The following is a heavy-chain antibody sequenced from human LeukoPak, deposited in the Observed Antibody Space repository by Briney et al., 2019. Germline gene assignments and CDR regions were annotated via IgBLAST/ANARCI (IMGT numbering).Heavy chain of an antibody. D-gene: IGHD5-18*01. CDR1: GYTFTSYD. J-gene: IGHJ4*02. CDR3: ARGLTAMDFDY. CDR2: TNPNSGNT. V-gene: IGHV1-8*03. Sequence: ASVKVSCKASGYTFTSYDINWVRQATGQGLEWMGWTNPNSGNTGYAQKFQGRVTITRNTSISTAYMELSSLRSEDTAVYYCARGLTAMDFDYWGQGTLVTVSS.